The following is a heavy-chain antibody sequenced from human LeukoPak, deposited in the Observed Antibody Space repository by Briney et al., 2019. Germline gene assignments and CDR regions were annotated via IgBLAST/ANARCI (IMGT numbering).Heavy chain of an antibody. J-gene: IGHJ3*02. Sequence: WGSLSLSCAASGFTFSTYWMHWVRQAPGKGLVWVSRINSDGSSTRYADSVKGRFTISRDNAKNTLYLQMNSLRAEDTAVYYCARDLRTTGAFDIWGPGTMGSVPS. CDR2: INSDGSST. CDR3: ARDLRTTGAFDI. D-gene: IGHD4-11*01. CDR1: GFTFSTYW. V-gene: IGHV3-74*01.